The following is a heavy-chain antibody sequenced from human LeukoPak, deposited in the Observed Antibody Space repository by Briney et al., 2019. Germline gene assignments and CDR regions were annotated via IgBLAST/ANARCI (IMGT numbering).Heavy chain of an antibody. J-gene: IGHJ4*02. Sequence: GGSLRLSCAASGFTVSNSYMSWVRQAPGKGLGWVSVIYSGGSTFYADSVKGRFTISRDNSKNTLYLQMNGLRAEDTAMYYCARDVGTMVRGVISWGQGTLVTVSS. CDR1: GFTVSNSY. D-gene: IGHD3-10*01. CDR3: ARDVGTMVRGVIS. V-gene: IGHV3-53*01. CDR2: IYSGGST.